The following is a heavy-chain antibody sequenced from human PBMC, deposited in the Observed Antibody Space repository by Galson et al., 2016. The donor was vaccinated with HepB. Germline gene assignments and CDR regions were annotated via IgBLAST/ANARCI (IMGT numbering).Heavy chain of an antibody. CDR3: AKRSIAAAGPHYYYMDV. D-gene: IGHD6-13*01. Sequence: SLRLSCAASGFSVSSFYMGWVRQAPGKGLEWVSVIESGGSAVYADSVRGRFIISRDSSKNTIYLQMNSLRAEDTAVYYCAKRSIAAAGPHYYYMDVWGKGTTVTVSS. CDR2: IESGGSA. CDR1: GFSVSSFY. J-gene: IGHJ6*03. V-gene: IGHV3-66*02.